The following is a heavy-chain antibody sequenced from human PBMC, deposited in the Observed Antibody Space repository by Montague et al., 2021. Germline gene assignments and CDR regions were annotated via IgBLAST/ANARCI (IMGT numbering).Heavy chain of an antibody. D-gene: IGHD5-18*01. CDR1: GDSVSSRNHY. CDR3: GRVTAGAQATGYHVFDY. J-gene: IGHJ4*02. Sequence: SETLSLTCTVAGDSVSSRNHYWGWVRQPPGKGLEWLGHIQNMVKTKYYPSLSSRLTISADMSKNHLPLKLTSVTAADTAVYYCGRVTAGAQATGYHVFDYWGLGKLVTVSS. CDR2: IQNMVKT. V-gene: IGHV4-61*03.